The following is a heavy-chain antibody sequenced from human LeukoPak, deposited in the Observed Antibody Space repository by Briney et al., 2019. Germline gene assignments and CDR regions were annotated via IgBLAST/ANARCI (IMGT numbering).Heavy chain of an antibody. CDR1: GXTFSRYC. CDR3: ARDFSGYDDY. CDR2: INTDATIT. Sequence: GGSLRLSFAASGXTFSRYCIHWVRQAPGKGMVWVSRINTDATITAYADFVRGRFTISRDNAKNILYLQMNSLRAEDTAVYYCARDFSGYDDYWGQGTLVTVSS. J-gene: IGHJ4*02. V-gene: IGHV3-74*01. D-gene: IGHD3-22*01.